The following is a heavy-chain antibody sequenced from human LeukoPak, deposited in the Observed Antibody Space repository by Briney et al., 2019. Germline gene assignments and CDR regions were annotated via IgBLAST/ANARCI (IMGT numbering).Heavy chain of an antibody. D-gene: IGHD6-19*01. CDR1: GYTFTSYG. J-gene: IGHJ6*02. V-gene: IGHV1-18*01. CDR2: ISAYNGNT. CDR3: ARDGDVIIAVAGTTFWYYGMDV. Sequence: ASVKVSCTASGYTFTSYGISWVRQAPGQRLEWMGWISAYNGNTNYAQKLQGRVTMTTDTSTSTAYMELRSLRSDDTAVYYCARDGDVIIAVAGTTFWYYGMDVWGQGTTVTVSS.